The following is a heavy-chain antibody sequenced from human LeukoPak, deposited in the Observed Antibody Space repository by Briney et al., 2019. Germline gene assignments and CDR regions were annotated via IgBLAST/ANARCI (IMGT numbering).Heavy chain of an antibody. D-gene: IGHD2-15*01. CDR2: INAGNGNT. Sequence: ASVKVSCKASGYSFTSYAMHWVRQAPGQRLEWMGWINAGNGNTKYSQKFQGRVTITRDTSASTAYMEPSSLRSEEPAVYYCAREYCSGGSCYGAPTAFDYWGQGPLVTVSS. CDR1: GYSFTSYA. V-gene: IGHV1-3*01. CDR3: AREYCSGGSCYGAPTAFDY. J-gene: IGHJ4*02.